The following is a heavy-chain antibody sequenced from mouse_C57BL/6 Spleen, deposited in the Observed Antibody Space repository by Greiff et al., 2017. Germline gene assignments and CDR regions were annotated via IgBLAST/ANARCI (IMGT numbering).Heavy chain of an antibody. CDR3: ARDGDGGYAMDY. V-gene: IGHV5-4*01. CDR2: ISDGGSYT. CDR1: GFTFSSYA. Sequence: EVQLVESGGGLVKPGGSLKLSCAASGFTFSSYAMSWVRQTPEKRLEWVATISDGGSYTYYPDNVKGRFTISRDNAKNNLYLQMSHLKSEDTAMYYCARDGDGGYAMDYWGQGTSVTVSS. J-gene: IGHJ4*01.